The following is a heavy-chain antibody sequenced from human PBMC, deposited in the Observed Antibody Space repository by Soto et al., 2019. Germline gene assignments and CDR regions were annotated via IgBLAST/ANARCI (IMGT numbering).Heavy chain of an antibody. D-gene: IGHD2-15*01. J-gene: IGHJ6*02. Sequence: ASVKVSCKASGYTFTSYGISWVRQAPGQGLEWMGWISAYNGNTNYAQKLQGRVTMTRDTSTSTVYMELSSPRSEDTAVYYCARAMGYCSGGSCYSRGYYYYGMDVWGQGTTVTV. CDR2: ISAYNGNT. CDR1: GYTFTSYG. CDR3: ARAMGYCSGGSCYSRGYYYYGMDV. V-gene: IGHV1-18*01.